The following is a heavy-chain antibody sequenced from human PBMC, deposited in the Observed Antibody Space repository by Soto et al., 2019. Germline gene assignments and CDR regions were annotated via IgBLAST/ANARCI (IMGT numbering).Heavy chain of an antibody. CDR1: GFTVSSYA. V-gene: IGHV3-23*01. Sequence: EMQLLESGGGLVQAGGSLRLSCAASGFTVSSYALNWVRQAPGKGLEWVSGISASTYYADSVKGRFTISRDTSKNTLYLQMNSLRAEDTAIYFCAIRMYSTSWSYLDYWGQGTLVPVSS. CDR3: AIRMYSTSWSYLDY. D-gene: IGHD6-13*01. CDR2: ISAST. J-gene: IGHJ4*02.